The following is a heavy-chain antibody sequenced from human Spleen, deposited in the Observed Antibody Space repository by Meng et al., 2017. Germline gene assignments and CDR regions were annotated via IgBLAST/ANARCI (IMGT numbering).Heavy chain of an antibody. CDR3: ARVGRGYSYGQAPQWYYYYGMDV. CDR1: GGSVSSDISY. Sequence: SETLSLTCTVSGGSVSSDISYWAWIRQPPGKGLEWIGEINHSGSTNYNPSLKSRVTISVDTSKNQFSLKLSSVTAADTAVYYCARVGRGYSYGQAPQWYYYYGMDVWGQGTTVTVSS. CDR2: INHSGST. D-gene: IGHD5-18*01. J-gene: IGHJ6*02. V-gene: IGHV4-61*01.